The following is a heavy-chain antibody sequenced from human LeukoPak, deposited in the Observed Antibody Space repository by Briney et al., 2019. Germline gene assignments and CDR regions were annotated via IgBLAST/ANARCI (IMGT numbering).Heavy chain of an antibody. CDR2: ISSSGSTI. D-gene: IGHD6-13*01. V-gene: IGHV3-11*01. CDR3: ARTDSSSWYPNWFGP. Sequence: GGSLRLSCATSGFTFSDYYMSWIRQAPGKGLEWVSYISSSGSTIYYADSVKGRITISRDNAKNSLYLQMNSLRAEDTAVYYCARTDSSSWYPNWFGPWGQGTLATVSS. CDR1: GFTFSDYY. J-gene: IGHJ5*02.